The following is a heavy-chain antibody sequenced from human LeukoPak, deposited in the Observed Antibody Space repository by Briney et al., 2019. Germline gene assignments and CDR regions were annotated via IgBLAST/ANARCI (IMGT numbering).Heavy chain of an antibody. CDR1: GFTFGDYA. CDR3: ARDVAGLYSYGFFYYYGMDV. D-gene: IGHD5-18*01. J-gene: IGHJ6*02. V-gene: IGHV3-30-3*01. CDR2: ISYDGSNK. Sequence: GGSLRLSCTTSGFTFGDYAMTWFRQAPGKGLEWVAVISYDGSNKYYADSVKGRFTISRDNSKNTLYLQMNSLRAEDTAVYYCARDVAGLYSYGFFYYYGMDVWGQGTTVTVSS.